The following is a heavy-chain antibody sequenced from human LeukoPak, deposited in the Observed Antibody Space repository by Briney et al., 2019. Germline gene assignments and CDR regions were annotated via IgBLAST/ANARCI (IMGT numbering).Heavy chain of an antibody. V-gene: IGHV3-66*02. CDR1: GFTVTTSY. CDR2: IYSGGAT. D-gene: IGHD6-13*01. J-gene: IGHJ4*02. CDR3: ARQAAAATPFHY. Sequence: PGGSLRLSCAASGFTVTTSYMSWFRQAPGKGLEWVSIIYSGGATYYAAPVKGRFAISRDNSKNTLYLQMNGLRPEDTAMYYCARQAAAATPFHYWGQGSLVTVSS.